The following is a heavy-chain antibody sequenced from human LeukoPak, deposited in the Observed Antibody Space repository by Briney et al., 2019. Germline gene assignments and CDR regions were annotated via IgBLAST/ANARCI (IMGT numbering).Heavy chain of an antibody. CDR1: GFTFSSCW. CDR2: IEQDGSQK. V-gene: IGHV3-7*01. D-gene: IGHD1-26*01. CDR3: ARNSGSNPFDY. J-gene: IGHJ4*02. Sequence: GGSLRLSCAASGFTFSSCWLSWVRQAPGKGLEWVASIEQDGSQKYYVDSVRGRFTISRDNAKNSVYLQTNSLRVEDTAVYYCARNSGSNPFDYWGQGTLVTVSS.